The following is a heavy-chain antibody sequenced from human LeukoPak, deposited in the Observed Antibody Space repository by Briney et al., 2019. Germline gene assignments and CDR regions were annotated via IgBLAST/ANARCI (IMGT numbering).Heavy chain of an antibody. Sequence: SETLSLTCAVYGGSFSGYYWSWIRQPPGKGLEWIGEIKDSGSANYNPSLKSRVFISVDTSKNQFSLKLRSVTAADTAVYYCARGKGYTTSSRHRGIDNWGQETLVTVSS. D-gene: IGHD6-6*01. CDR3: ARGKGYTTSSRHRGIDN. V-gene: IGHV4-34*01. J-gene: IGHJ4*02. CDR1: GGSFSGYY. CDR2: IKDSGSA.